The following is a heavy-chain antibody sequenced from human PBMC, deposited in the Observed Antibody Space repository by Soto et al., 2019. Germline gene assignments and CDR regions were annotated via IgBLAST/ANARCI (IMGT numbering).Heavy chain of an antibody. CDR1: GYTFTSYA. J-gene: IGHJ6*02. V-gene: IGHV1-3*01. Sequence: ASVKVSCKASGYTFTSYAMHWVRQAPGQRLEWMGWINAGNGNTKYSQKFQGRVTITRDTSASTAYMELSSLRSEDTAVYYCARVPYYYYGMEVWGQGTTVTVSS. CDR2: INAGNGNT. CDR3: ARVPYYYYGMEV.